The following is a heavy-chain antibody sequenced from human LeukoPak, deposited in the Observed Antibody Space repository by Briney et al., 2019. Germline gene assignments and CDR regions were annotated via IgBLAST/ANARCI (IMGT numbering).Heavy chain of an antibody. CDR1: GYNFSNYW. CDR2: IYPGDSDT. J-gene: IGHJ4*02. V-gene: IGHV5-51*01. CDR3: ARRGPVSGWFGD. Sequence: GESLKISCSGSGYNFSNYWISWVRQTPGKGLEWMGIIYPGDSDTRYSPSFQGQVTVSADKSISTAYLQWGSLKASDTAMYYCARRGPVSGWFGDWGQGTLVTVSS. D-gene: IGHD6-19*01.